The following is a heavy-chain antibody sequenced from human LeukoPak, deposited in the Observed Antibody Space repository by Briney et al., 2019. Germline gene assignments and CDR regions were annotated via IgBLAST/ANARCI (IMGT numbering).Heavy chain of an antibody. V-gene: IGHV3-53*01. J-gene: IGHJ4*02. CDR1: GFTASSTY. CDR2: IYSGGNI. CDR3: AGRHCSGGGCYFAGADPFDY. D-gene: IGHD2-15*01. Sequence: GSLRLSCAAFGFTASSTYMSWVRQAPGKGLEWVSVIYSGGNIYYIESVKGRFTISRDTSKNTLYLQMNSLRAEDTAVYFCAGRHCSGGGCYFAGADPFDYWGQGTLVTVSS.